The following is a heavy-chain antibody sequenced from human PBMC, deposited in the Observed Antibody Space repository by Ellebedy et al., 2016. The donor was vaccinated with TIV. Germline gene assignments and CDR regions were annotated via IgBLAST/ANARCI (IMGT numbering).Heavy chain of an antibody. V-gene: IGHV3-7*01. J-gene: IGHJ5*02. CDR2: IRQEGDEI. CDR3: ARRASYGDYAVQVNPWFDP. D-gene: IGHD4-17*01. Sequence: GESLKISCAASGFNFRSYWMTWVRQAPGKGLEWVAKIRQEGDEIYYVESVKGRFTISRDNAKNSLFLQMTRLIVEDTAVYYCARRASYGDYAVQVNPWFDPWGQGTLVTVSS. CDR1: GFNFRSYW.